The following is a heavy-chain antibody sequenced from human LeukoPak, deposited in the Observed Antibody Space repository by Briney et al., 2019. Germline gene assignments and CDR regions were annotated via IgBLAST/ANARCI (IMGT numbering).Heavy chain of an antibody. CDR1: GGSISSSSYY. CDR3: ARMSVGATTSVFDY. J-gene: IGHJ4*02. D-gene: IGHD1-26*01. V-gene: IGHV4-39*01. Sequence: SETLSPTCTVSGGSISSSSYYWGWIRQPPGKGLEWIGRIYYSGSTYYNPSLKSRVTISVDTSKNQFSLKLSSVTAADTAVYYCARMSVGATTSVFDYWGQGTLVTVSS. CDR2: IYYSGST.